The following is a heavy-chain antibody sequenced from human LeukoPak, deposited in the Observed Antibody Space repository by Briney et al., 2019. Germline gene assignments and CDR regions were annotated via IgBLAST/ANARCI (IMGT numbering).Heavy chain of an antibody. D-gene: IGHD7-27*01. J-gene: IGHJ4*02. CDR3: VMNWGTGRTLDY. V-gene: IGHV4-34*01. CDR2: INHSGST. Sequence: SETLSLTCAVYGGSFSSYYWTWIRQPPGKGLEWIGEINHSGSTNYNPSLKSRVTISVDTSKNQLSLKLSSVTAADTAVYYCVMNWGTGRTLDYWGQGTLVTVSS. CDR1: GGSFSSYY.